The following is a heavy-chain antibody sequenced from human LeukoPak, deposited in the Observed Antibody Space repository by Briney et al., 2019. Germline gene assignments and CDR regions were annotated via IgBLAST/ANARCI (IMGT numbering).Heavy chain of an antibody. CDR2: IYYSGST. Sequence: SETLSLTCTVSGGSISSYYWSWIRQPPGKGLEWIGYIYYSGSTNYNPSLKSRVTISVDTPKNQFSLKLSSVTAADTAVYYCARGGAAAGSFDYWGQGTLVTVSS. CDR3: ARGGAAAGSFDY. CDR1: GGSISSYY. V-gene: IGHV4-59*01. J-gene: IGHJ4*02. D-gene: IGHD6-13*01.